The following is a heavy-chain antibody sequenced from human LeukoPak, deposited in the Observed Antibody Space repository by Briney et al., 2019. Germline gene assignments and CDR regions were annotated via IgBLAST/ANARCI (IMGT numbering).Heavy chain of an antibody. CDR2: ISGYNGKT. CDR1: GYTFNTYG. V-gene: IGHV1-18*01. CDR3: ARSPDILTGENFDY. J-gene: IGHJ4*02. D-gene: IGHD3-9*01. Sequence: ASVKVSCKASGYTFNTYGITWVRQAPGQGLEWMGWISGYNGKTKYAQKLQDRVTMTTDTSTTTAYMELCRLRSDDTAVYYCARSPDILTGENFDYWGQGTLVTVSS.